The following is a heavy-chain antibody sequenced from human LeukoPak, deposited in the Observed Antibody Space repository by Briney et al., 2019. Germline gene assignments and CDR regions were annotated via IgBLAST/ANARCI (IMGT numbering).Heavy chain of an antibody. V-gene: IGHV3-21*01. CDR3: AGDGSGSYWAPSSLDY. CDR2: ISSSSSYI. J-gene: IGHJ4*02. Sequence: GGSLRLSCAASRFTFSSYSMNWVRQAPGKGLEWVSSISSSSSYIYYADSVKGRFTISGDNAKNSLYLQMNSLRAEDTAVYYCAGDGSGSYWAPSSLDYWGQGTLVTVSS. D-gene: IGHD3-10*01. CDR1: RFTFSSYS.